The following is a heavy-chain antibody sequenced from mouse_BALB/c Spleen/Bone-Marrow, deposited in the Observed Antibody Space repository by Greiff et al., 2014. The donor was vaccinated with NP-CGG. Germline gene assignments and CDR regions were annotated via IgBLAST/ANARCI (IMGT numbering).Heavy chain of an antibody. CDR1: GYTFTDTW. V-gene: IGHV1-7*01. CDR2: INPSTGYA. J-gene: IGHJ2*01. CDR3: ARDH. Sequence: VKLMESGAELAKPGASVKMSCKASGYTFTDTWIHWIKQRPGQGLEWIGYINPSTGYAEYNQNFKDKATLTVDKSSSTAYMQLSSLTSEDSAVYYCARDHWGQGTTLTVSS.